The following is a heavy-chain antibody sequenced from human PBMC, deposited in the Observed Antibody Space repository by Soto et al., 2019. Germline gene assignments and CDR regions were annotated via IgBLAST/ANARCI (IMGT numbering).Heavy chain of an antibody. CDR2: INHSGST. J-gene: IGHJ4*02. V-gene: IGHV4-34*01. Sequence: SETLSLTCAVYGGSFSGYYWSWIRQPPGKGLEWIGEINHSGSTNYNPSLKSRVTISVDTSKNQFSLKLSSVTAADTSVYYCAIPCLYDRSGSYAYWGQGTLVTVSS. CDR3: AIPCLYDRSGSYAY. CDR1: GGSFSGYY. D-gene: IGHD3-22*01.